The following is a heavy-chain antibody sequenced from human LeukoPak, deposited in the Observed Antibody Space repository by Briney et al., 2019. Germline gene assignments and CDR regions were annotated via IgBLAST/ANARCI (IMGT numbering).Heavy chain of an antibody. CDR2: IKQDGSKK. CDR3: ARDKYYYDSSGYYGTNGGFDY. D-gene: IGHD3-22*01. V-gene: IGHV3-7*01. J-gene: IGHJ4*02. Sequence: GGSLRLSCAASGFTFSSYWMSWVRQAPGKGLEWVANIKQDGSKKYYVDSVKGRFTISRDNAKNSLYLQMNSLRAEDTAVYYCARDKYYYDSSGYYGTNGGFDYWGQGTLVTVSS. CDR1: GFTFSSYW.